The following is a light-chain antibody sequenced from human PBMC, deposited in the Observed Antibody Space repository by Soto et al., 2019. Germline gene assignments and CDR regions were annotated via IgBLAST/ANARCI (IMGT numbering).Light chain of an antibody. CDR1: QSITTY. V-gene: IGKV1-39*01. Sequence: DIQMTHAPSSLSASIGDRVTISCRASQSITTYLNWYQQKPGKAPKLLIYAASSLQSGVPSRFSGSGSGTDFTLTISSLEPEDFAVYYCQQRSNWPPKITFGQGTRLEIK. CDR2: AAS. CDR3: QQRSNWPPKIT. J-gene: IGKJ5*01.